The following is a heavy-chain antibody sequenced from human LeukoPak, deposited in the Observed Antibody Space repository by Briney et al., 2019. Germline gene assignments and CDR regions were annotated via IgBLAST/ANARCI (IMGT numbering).Heavy chain of an antibody. V-gene: IGHV3-23*01. J-gene: IGHJ3*02. CDR2: ISGSGGST. CDR3: ARDNGGSYSTDAFDI. Sequence: GGTLRLSCAASGFTFSSYGMSWVRQAPGKGLEWVSTISGSGGSTYYADSVKGRFTISRDNAKNSLYLQMNSLRAEDTAVYYCARDNGGSYSTDAFDIWGQGTMVTVSS. D-gene: IGHD1-26*01. CDR1: GFTFSSYG.